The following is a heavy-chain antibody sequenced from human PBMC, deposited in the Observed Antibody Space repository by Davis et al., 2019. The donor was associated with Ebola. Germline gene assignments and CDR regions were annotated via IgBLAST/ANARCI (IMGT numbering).Heavy chain of an antibody. CDR1: GGSISSYY. CDR2: IYYSGST. V-gene: IGHV4-59*01. Sequence: SETLSLTCTVSGGSISSYYWSWIRQPPGKGLEWIGYIYYSGSTNYNPSLKSRVTISVDTSKNQFSLKLSSVTAADTAVYYCARGELRILYSRGRTNWFDPWGQGTLVTVSS. CDR3: ARGELRILYSRGRTNWFDP. D-gene: IGHD2-8*01. J-gene: IGHJ5*02.